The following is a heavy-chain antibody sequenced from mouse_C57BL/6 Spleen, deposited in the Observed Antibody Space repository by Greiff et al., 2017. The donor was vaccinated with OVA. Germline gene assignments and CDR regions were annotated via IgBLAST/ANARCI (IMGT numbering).Heavy chain of an antibody. J-gene: IGHJ3*01. CDR1: GYAFSSSW. CDR3: ARPHDLPSRGFAY. V-gene: IGHV1-82*01. Sequence: QVQLQQSGPELVKPGDSVKISCKASGYAFSSSWMNWVQQRPGKGLEWIGRIYPGDGDTNYNGKFKGKATLTADKSSSTAYMQLSSLTSEDSAVYFCARPHDLPSRGFAYWGQGTLVTVSA. D-gene: IGHD2-3*01. CDR2: IYPGDGDT.